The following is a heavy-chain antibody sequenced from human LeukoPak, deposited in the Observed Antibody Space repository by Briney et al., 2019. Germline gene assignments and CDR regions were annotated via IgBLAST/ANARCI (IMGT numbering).Heavy chain of an antibody. CDR3: AIHSKYYYDSSGSYVGYFQH. CDR1: GYTFTRYY. Sequence: SVYVSCTASGYTFTRYYIHWVRQTPQEGLEWMGIINPSGGTTDYAQKFPGRVTMTRDTSTSTVYMELSSLRSEDTAVYYCAIHSKYYYDSSGSYVGYFQHWGQGTLVTVSP. D-gene: IGHD3-22*01. CDR2: INPSGGTT. V-gene: IGHV1-46*01. J-gene: IGHJ1*01.